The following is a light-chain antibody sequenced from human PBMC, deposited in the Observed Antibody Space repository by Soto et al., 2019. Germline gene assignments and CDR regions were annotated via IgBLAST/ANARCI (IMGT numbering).Light chain of an antibody. J-gene: IGKJ1*01. V-gene: IGKV3-15*01. Sequence: EIVMTQSPATLSVSPGERATLSCRASQSVSSNLAWYQQKPGQAPRLLIYGASTRATGIPARFSGSGSGTQFPLTISSLQSEDCAANYSQHYHTWPRTFVQGTKVEIK. CDR3: QHYHTWPRT. CDR2: GAS. CDR1: QSVSSN.